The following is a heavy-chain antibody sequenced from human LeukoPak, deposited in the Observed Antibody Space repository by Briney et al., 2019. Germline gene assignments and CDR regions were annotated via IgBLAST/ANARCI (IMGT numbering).Heavy chain of an antibody. J-gene: IGHJ6*03. D-gene: IGHD3-22*01. Sequence: SVKVSCKASGGTFSSYAISWVRQAPGQGLEWMGGIIPIFGTANYAQKFQGRVTITADKSTSTAYMELSSLRSEDTAVYYCARAGYYDSSGYFYYYYYMDVWGKGTTVTVSS. CDR2: IIPIFGTA. V-gene: IGHV1-69*06. CDR3: ARAGYYDSSGYFYYYYYMDV. CDR1: GGTFSSYA.